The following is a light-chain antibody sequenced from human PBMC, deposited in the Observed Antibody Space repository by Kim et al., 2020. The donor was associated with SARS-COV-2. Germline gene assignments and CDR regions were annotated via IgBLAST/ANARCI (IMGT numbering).Light chain of an antibody. V-gene: IGLV6-57*03. Sequence: GTTGPVTATRGSGSIASNYVQWYQQRPGSAPTTVIYEDNQRPSGVPVRFSGSIDSSSNSASLTISRLKTEDEADYYCQSYDSSNWVFGGGTQLTVL. CDR2: EDN. CDR3: QSYDSSNWV. J-gene: IGLJ3*02. CDR1: SGSIASNY.